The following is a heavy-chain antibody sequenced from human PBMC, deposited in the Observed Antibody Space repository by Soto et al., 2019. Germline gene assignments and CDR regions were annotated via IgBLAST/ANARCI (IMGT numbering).Heavy chain of an antibody. Sequence: GESLKISCKGSGYSFTSYWIGWVRQMPGKGLEWMGIIYPGDSDTRYSPSFQGQVTISADKSISTAYLQWSSLKASDTAMYYCARPSRGGGSSYYYYGMDVWGQGTTVTVSS. J-gene: IGHJ6*02. CDR2: IYPGDSDT. CDR1: GYSFTSYW. CDR3: ARPSRGGGSSYYYYGMDV. V-gene: IGHV5-51*01. D-gene: IGHD2-15*01.